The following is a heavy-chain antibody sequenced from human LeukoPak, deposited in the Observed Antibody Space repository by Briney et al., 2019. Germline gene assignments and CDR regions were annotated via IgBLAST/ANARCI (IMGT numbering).Heavy chain of an antibody. D-gene: IGHD4-17*01. J-gene: IGHJ2*01. CDR2: MNPNSGNT. CDR3: ARAYGDYTTGNWYFDL. CDR1: GYTFTSYD. Sequence: VSVKVSCKASGYTFTSYDINWVRQATGQGLEWMGWMNPNSGNTGYAQKFQGRVTITRNTSISTAYMELSSLRSEDTAVYYCARAYGDYTTGNWYFDLWGRGTLVTVSS. V-gene: IGHV1-8*03.